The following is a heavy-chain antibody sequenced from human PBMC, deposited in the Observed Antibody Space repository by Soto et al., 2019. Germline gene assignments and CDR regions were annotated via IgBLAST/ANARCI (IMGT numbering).Heavy chain of an antibody. Sequence: GESLKISCKGSGYSFTSYWIGWVRQMPGKGLEWMGIIYPGDSDTRYSPSFQGQVTISADKSISTAYLQWSSLKASDTAMYYCASTSSTVTTNYYYYGMDVWGQGTTVTVS. V-gene: IGHV5-51*01. D-gene: IGHD4-17*01. CDR1: GYSFTSYW. J-gene: IGHJ6*02. CDR3: ASTSSTVTTNYYYYGMDV. CDR2: IYPGDSDT.